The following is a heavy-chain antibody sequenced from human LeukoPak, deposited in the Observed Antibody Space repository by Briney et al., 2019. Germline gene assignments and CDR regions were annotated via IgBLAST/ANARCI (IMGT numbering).Heavy chain of an antibody. J-gene: IGHJ3*02. V-gene: IGHV1-2*02. D-gene: IGHD3-16*02. Sequence: ASVKVSCKASGYTFTGYYMHWVRQAPGQGLEWKGWINPNSGGTNYAQKFQGRVTMTRDTSISTAYMELSRLRSDDTAVYYCARDGGDYDYVWGSYRFDAFDIWGQGTMVTVSS. CDR2: INPNSGGT. CDR1: GYTFTGYY. CDR3: ARDGGDYDYVWGSYRFDAFDI.